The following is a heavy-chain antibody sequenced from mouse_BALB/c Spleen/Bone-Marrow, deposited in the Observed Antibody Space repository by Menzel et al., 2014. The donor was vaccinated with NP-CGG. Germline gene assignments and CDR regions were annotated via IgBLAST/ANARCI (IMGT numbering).Heavy chain of an antibody. CDR2: IWSGGST. J-gene: IGHJ1*01. CDR3: ARNYYGSSYWYFDV. V-gene: IGHV2-2*02. D-gene: IGHD1-1*01. Sequence: QVQLQQSGPGLVQPSQSLSITCTVSGFSLTSYGVHWVRQSPGKGLEWLGVIWSGGSTDYNAAFISRLSISKDNSKSQVFFKMNSLQASDTAIYYCARNYYGSSYWYFDVWGAGTTVTVSS. CDR1: GFSLTSYG.